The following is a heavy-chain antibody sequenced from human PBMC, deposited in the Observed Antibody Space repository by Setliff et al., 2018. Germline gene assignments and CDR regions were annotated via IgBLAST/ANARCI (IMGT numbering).Heavy chain of an antibody. Sequence: SVKVSCKASGGTFSSYAISWVRQAPGQGLEWMGGIIPILGIANYAQKFQGRVTITADKSTSTAYMELSSLRSEDTAVYYCATVGGDYVWGSYRPRPLDYWGQGTLVTVS. J-gene: IGHJ4*02. CDR1: GGTFSSYA. CDR3: ATVGGDYVWGSYRPRPLDY. D-gene: IGHD3-16*02. CDR2: IIPILGIA. V-gene: IGHV1-69*10.